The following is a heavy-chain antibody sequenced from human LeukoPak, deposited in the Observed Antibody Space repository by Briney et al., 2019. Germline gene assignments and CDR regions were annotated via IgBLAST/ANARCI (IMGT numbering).Heavy chain of an antibody. D-gene: IGHD6-19*01. Sequence: GGSLRPSCASSGFAFSAYGMNWVRQAPGKGLEWVAVLSYDGTNGYYAGSVKGRPTISRDNSKNTLDLQMNSLRAEDTAVYYCAKGLNSGWYGQSFDLWGQGTLVTVSS. CDR1: GFAFSAYG. V-gene: IGHV3-30*18. CDR2: LSYDGTNG. CDR3: AKGLNSGWYGQSFDL. J-gene: IGHJ4*02.